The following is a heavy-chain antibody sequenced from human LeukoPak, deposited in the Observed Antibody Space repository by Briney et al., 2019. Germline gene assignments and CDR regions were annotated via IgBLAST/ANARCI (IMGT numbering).Heavy chain of an antibody. CDR1: GGSISSGDYY. CDR3: ARRDCSGGSCYLFY. V-gene: IGHV4-30-4*01. D-gene: IGHD2-15*01. Sequence: SETLSLTCTVSGGSISSGDYYWNWIRQPPGKGLEWIGYIYYSGSTYYNPSLKSRVTISVDTSKNQFSLKLSSVTAADTAVYYCARRDCSGGSCYLFYWGQGTLVTVSS. CDR2: IYYSGST. J-gene: IGHJ4*02.